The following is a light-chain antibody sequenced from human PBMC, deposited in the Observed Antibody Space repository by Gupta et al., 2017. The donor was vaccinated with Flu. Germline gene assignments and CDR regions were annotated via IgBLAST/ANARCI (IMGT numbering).Light chain of an antibody. CDR1: QSVSTPY. CDR2: GNA. V-gene: IGKV3-20*01. J-gene: IGKJ2*03. Sequence: VLTQSPATLSFSPGERATLTCRASQSVSTPYLAWYQLKRGHAPRLLIYGNATRATSMPDRCSGSGSGTDFTLTISRLEHEDVAIYYCHYFGSSPLYSFGQGTTLEIK. CDR3: HYFGSSPLYS.